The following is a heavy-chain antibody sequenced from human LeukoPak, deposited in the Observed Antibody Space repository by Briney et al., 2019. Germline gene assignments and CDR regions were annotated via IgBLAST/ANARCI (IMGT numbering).Heavy chain of an antibody. CDR3: ARGRRIFGVVIPSPFDY. Sequence: PSETLSLTCTVSGGSISSHYWSWIRQPAGKGLEWIGRIYTSGSTNYNPSLKSRVTMSVDTSKNQFSLKLSSVTAADTAVYYCARGRRIFGVVIPSPFDYWGQGTLVTVSS. J-gene: IGHJ4*02. D-gene: IGHD3-3*01. CDR2: IYTSGST. V-gene: IGHV4-4*07. CDR1: GGSISSHY.